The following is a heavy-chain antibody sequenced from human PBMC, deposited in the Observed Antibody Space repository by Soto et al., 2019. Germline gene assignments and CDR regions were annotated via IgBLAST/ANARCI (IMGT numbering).Heavy chain of an antibody. D-gene: IGHD3-16*02. Sequence: QMQLVQSGPEVKKPGTSVKVSCKASGFTFTSSAVQWVRQARGQRLEWIGWIVVGSGNTNYAQKFQERITITRDMSTSTAYMELSSLRSEDTAVYHCAADGNYDYVWGSYRPDYWGQGTLVTVSS. CDR3: AADGNYDYVWGSYRPDY. V-gene: IGHV1-58*01. CDR1: GFTFTSSA. CDR2: IVVGSGNT. J-gene: IGHJ4*02.